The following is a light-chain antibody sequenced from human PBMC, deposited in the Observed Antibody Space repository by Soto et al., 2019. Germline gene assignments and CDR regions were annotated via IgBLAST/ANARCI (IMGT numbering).Light chain of an antibody. J-gene: IGKJ3*01. Sequence: EIVLTQSPATLSLSPGERATLSCRASQSVSKSLAWYQQKHGQAPRLLIYTTSNRDTGIPARFSGSGSRTDFTLTISSLEPEDFEVYYCQQGNNWPIFTFGPGTKVDIK. V-gene: IGKV3-11*01. CDR2: TTS. CDR3: QQGNNWPIFT. CDR1: QSVSKS.